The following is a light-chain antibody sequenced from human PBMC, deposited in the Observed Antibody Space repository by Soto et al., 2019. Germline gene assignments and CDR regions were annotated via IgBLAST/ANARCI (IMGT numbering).Light chain of an antibody. V-gene: IGKV1-8*01. J-gene: IGKJ1*01. CDR2: AAS. CDR1: QGISSY. CDR3: QQYYSNLRA. Sequence: AIRMTQSPSSFSASTGDRVTITCRASQGISSYLAWYQQKPGKAPKLLIYAASTLQSGVPSRFSGSGSGTDFTLSFSCLRSEDFATYYCQQYYSNLRAFGQGTKVEIK.